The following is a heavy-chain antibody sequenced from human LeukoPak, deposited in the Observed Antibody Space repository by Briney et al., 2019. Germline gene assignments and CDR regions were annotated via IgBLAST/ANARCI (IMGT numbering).Heavy chain of an antibody. CDR2: INHSGST. CDR1: GGSFSGYY. CDR3: ARIGAGSRLLVRGWFDP. V-gene: IGHV4-34*01. J-gene: IGHJ5*02. D-gene: IGHD3-10*01. Sequence: PSETLSLTCAVYGGSFSGYYWSWIRQPPGKGLEWIGEINHSGSTNYNPSLKSRVTISVDTSKNQFSLKLSSVTAPDTAVYYCARIGAGSRLLVRGWFDPWGQGTLVTVSS.